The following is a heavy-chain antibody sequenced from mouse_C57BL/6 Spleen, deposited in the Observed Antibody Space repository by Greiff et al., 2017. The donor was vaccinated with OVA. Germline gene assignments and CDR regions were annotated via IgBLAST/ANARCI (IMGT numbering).Heavy chain of an antibody. CDR2: INPNYGTT. CDR1: GYSFTDYN. J-gene: IGHJ3*01. D-gene: IGHD1-1*01. CDR3: AREGITTGVEGFAY. Sequence: EVQLQQSGPELVKPGASVKISCKASGYSFTDYNMNWVKQSNGKSLEWIGVINPNYGTTSYNQKFKGKATLTVDQSSSTAYMQLNSLTSEDSAVYYWAREGITTGVEGFAYWGQGTLVTVSA. V-gene: IGHV1-39*01.